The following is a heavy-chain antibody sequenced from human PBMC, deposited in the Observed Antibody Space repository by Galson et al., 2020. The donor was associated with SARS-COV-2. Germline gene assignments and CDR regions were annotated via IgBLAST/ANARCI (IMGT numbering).Heavy chain of an antibody. D-gene: IGHD3-22*01. Sequence: GGSLRLSCVVSGFTFSLYSMHWVRQAPGKGLEWLAFISYDGSKKYYVDSVKGQFTISRDNSKNTLYLQMHSLRPEDTGVYYCAKLGYDSSGAAKTLDYWGQGTLVTVSS. CDR1: GFTFSLYS. J-gene: IGHJ4*02. CDR2: ISYDGSKK. V-gene: IGHV3-30*18. CDR3: AKLGYDSSGAAKTLDY.